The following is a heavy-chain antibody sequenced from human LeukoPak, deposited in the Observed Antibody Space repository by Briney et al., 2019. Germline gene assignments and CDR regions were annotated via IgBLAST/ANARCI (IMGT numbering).Heavy chain of an antibody. D-gene: IGHD3-22*01. J-gene: IGHJ4*02. CDR1: GGSFSGYY. V-gene: IGHV4-59*01. CDR3: ARVGSSGYEPNLNFDY. Sequence: PSETLSLTCAVYGGSFSGYYWSWIRQPPGKGLEWIGYIYYSGSTNYNPSLKSRVTISVDTSKNQFSLKLSSVTAADTAVYYCARVGSSGYEPNLNFDYWGQGTLVTVSS. CDR2: IYYSGST.